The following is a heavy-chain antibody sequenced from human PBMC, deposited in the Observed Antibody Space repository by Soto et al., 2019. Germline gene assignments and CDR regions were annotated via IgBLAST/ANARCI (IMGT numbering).Heavy chain of an antibody. CDR1: GFTFSNYA. V-gene: IGHV3-30-3*01. D-gene: IGHD6-19*01. J-gene: IGHJ4*02. CDR3: ARDPLAVERPY. Sequence: PGGSLRLSCAASGFTFSNYAMHWVRQAPGKGLEWVAVISYDGSNKYYADSVKGRFTISRDNSKNTLYLQMNSLRTEVTAVYYCARDPLAVERPYWGQGTLVTVSS. CDR2: ISYDGSNK.